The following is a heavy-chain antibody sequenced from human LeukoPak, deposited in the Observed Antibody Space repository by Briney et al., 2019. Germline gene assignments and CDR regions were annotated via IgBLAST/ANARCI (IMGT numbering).Heavy chain of an antibody. CDR1: EFTFSNYA. CDR2: ISYDGNTI. J-gene: IGHJ5*02. Sequence: GGSLRLSCAASEFTFSNYAVHWVRQAPGKGRQWVAVISYDGNTIHYADSVKGRFTISRDTSKNTLYLQMNSLRVEDTALYYCARGGSGNSNWFDPWGQGTLVTVSS. CDR3: ARGGSGNSNWFDP. V-gene: IGHV3-30-3*01. D-gene: IGHD4-23*01.